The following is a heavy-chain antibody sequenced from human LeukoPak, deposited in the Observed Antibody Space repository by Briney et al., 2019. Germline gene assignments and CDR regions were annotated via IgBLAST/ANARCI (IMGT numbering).Heavy chain of an antibody. D-gene: IGHD3-22*01. CDR1: GYTFTGYY. J-gene: IGHJ4*02. CDR2: INPNSGGT. Sequence: ASVKVSCKASGYTFTGYYMHWVRQAPGQGLEWMGWINPNSGGTNYAQKFQGRVTMTRDTSISTAYMELNRLRSDDTAVYYCASDDSSGYYACDYWGQGTLVTVSS. CDR3: ASDDSSGYYACDY. V-gene: IGHV1-2*02.